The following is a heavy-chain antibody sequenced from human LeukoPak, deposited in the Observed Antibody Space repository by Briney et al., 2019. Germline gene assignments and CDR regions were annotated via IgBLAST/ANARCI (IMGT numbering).Heavy chain of an antibody. V-gene: IGHV1-46*01. D-gene: IGHD2-2*02. CDR3: AREGRPLYGPFDC. J-gene: IGHJ4*02. Sequence: ASVKVSCKASGYTFTNYDYDISWVRQAPGQGLEWMGIINPSGGSTSYAQKFQGRVTMTRDMSTSTVYMELSSLRSEDTAVYYCAREGRPLYGPFDCWGQGTLVTVSS. CDR1: GYTFTNYD. CDR2: INPSGGST.